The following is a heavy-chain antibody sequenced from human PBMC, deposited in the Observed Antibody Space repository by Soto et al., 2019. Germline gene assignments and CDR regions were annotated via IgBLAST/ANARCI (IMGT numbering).Heavy chain of an antibody. CDR2: IDTYGGTI. V-gene: IGHV3-74*01. D-gene: IGHD3-16*01. J-gene: IGHJ4*02. CDR3: ARNNWGIDY. CDR1: GFTFSSHW. Sequence: EVHLVESGGGLIQPGGSLRLSCAASGFTFSSHWMHWVRQAPGKGLMWVSRIDTYGGTIDYADSVEGRFTISRDNVKNTLYLQMNSLRAEDTAVYYCARNNWGIDYWGQGVLVTVSS.